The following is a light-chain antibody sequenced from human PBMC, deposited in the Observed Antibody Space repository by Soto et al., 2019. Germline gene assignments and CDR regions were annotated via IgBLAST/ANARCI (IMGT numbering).Light chain of an antibody. CDR1: QGIGNA. CDR2: GAS. Sequence: AIQMTQSPSSLSASLGDRVTSSCRASQGIGNALGWYQQKPGKPPKVLIYGASNLQSGVPPRFSGSVSGTECTISISSLQQDDGGTYYCQQYDEHSITFGQGTRLEIK. V-gene: IGKV1-6*01. CDR3: QQYDEHSIT. J-gene: IGKJ5*01.